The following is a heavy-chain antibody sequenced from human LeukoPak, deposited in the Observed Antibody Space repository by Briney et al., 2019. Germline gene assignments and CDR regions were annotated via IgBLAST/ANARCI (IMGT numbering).Heavy chain of an antibody. V-gene: IGHV4-59*08. Sequence: PSETLSLTCTVSGGSISSYYWSWIRQPPGKGLEWIGYIYYSGSTNYNPSLKSRVTISVDTSKNQFSLKLSSVTAADTAVYYCARLRMLAYCGGDCYKAAFDIWGQGTMVTVSS. D-gene: IGHD2-21*02. CDR2: IYYSGST. J-gene: IGHJ3*02. CDR3: ARLRMLAYCGGDCYKAAFDI. CDR1: GGSISSYY.